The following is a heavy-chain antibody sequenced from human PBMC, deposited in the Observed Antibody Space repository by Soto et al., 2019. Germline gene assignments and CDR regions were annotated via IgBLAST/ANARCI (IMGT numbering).Heavy chain of an antibody. CDR1: GGTFSSYA. CDR3: ARGQGRSYGSGSYTRRYYYYGMDV. D-gene: IGHD3-10*01. V-gene: IGHV1-69*13. Sequence: SVKVSCKASGGTFSSYAISWVRQAPGQGLEWMGGIIPIFGTANYAQKFQGRVTITADESTSTAYMELSSLRSEDTAVYYCARGQGRSYGSGSYTRRYYYYGMDVWGQGTTVTVSS. CDR2: IIPIFGTA. J-gene: IGHJ6*02.